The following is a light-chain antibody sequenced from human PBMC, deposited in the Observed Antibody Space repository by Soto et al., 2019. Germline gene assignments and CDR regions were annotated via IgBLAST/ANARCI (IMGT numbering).Light chain of an antibody. CDR3: SSYTSSSTLYV. J-gene: IGLJ1*01. Sequence: QSALTQPASVSGSPGQSITISCTGTSSDVGGYNYVSWYQQHPGKAPKLMIYDVSNRPSGVSNRFSGSKSGNTASLTISGLQAEDEAGYYCSSYTSSSTLYVFGTGTKVTAL. CDR1: SSDVGGYNY. CDR2: DVS. V-gene: IGLV2-14*01.